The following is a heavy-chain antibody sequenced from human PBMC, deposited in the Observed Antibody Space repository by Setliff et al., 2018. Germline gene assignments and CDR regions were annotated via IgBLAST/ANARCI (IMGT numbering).Heavy chain of an antibody. V-gene: IGHV4-30-4*08. CDR1: GGSISSGDYY. J-gene: IGHJ4*02. CDR2: IYYSGSS. Sequence: TLSLTCTVSGGSISSGDYYWSWIRQPPGKGLEWITYIYYSGSSYYNPSLQSRVTISVDTSKNQFSLKLSSVTAADTAVYYCARYRFGKDFDYWGQGTLVTVS. CDR3: ARYRFGKDFDY. D-gene: IGHD3-16*02.